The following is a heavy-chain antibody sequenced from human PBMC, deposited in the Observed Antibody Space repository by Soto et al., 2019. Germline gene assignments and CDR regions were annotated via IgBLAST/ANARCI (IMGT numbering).Heavy chain of an antibody. J-gene: IGHJ4*02. Sequence: QVLLVESGGGVVQPGGSLRLSCTASEFTFSTYPMHWVRQATGKGLEWVAVISHDEGNKFYGDSMKGRFTISRDNSKNTLYLLMNSLRSDDTAVYYCARGASDFWGGYPEIHFFDSWGQGTLVTVSS. CDR1: EFTFSTYP. V-gene: IGHV3-30*14. D-gene: IGHD3-3*01. CDR3: ARGASDFWGGYPEIHFFDS. CDR2: ISHDEGNK.